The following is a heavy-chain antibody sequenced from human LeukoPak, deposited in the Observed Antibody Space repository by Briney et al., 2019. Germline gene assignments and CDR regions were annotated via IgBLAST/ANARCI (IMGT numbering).Heavy chain of an antibody. V-gene: IGHV3-74*01. Sequence: SGGSLRLSCAASGFTFSSYWMHWVRQAPGKGLVWVSRINSDGSSTSYVDSVKGRFTISRDNAKNTLYLQMNSLRAEDTAVYYCARDYYYYYYGMDVWGQGTTVTVSS. J-gene: IGHJ6*02. CDR3: ARDYYYYYYGMDV. CDR2: INSDGSST. CDR1: GFTFSSYW.